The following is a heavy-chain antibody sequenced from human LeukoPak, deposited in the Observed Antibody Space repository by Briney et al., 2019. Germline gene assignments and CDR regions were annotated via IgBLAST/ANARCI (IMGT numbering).Heavy chain of an antibody. CDR1: GFTFSYYS. D-gene: IGHD6-13*01. CDR3: AKVDRGDYSSSPVPYYNYYMDV. Sequence: GGSLRLSCAASGFTFSYYSMNWVRQAPGRGLEWVSCVSSSSSLIFYSDSVRGRFTISRDNAKNLLYLHMNSLRVEDTAVYYCAKVDRGDYSSSPVPYYNYYMDVWGKGTTVTVSS. CDR2: VSSSSSLI. V-gene: IGHV3-21*01. J-gene: IGHJ6*03.